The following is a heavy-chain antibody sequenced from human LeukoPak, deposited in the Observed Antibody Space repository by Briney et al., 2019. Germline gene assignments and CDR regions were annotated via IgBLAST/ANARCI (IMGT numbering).Heavy chain of an antibody. CDR3: ARAPRGPYYGSGSYYVPNDY. CDR1: GYTFTGYY. D-gene: IGHD3-10*01. CDR2: INPNSGGT. Sequence: GASVKVSCKASGYTFTGYYMHWVRQAPGQGLEWMGWINPNSGGTNYAQKFQGRVTMTRDTSISTAYVELSRLRSDDTAVYYCARAPRGPYYGSGSYYVPNDYWGQGTLVTVPS. V-gene: IGHV1-2*02. J-gene: IGHJ4*02.